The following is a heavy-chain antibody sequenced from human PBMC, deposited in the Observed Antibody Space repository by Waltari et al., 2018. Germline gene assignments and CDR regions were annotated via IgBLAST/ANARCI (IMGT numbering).Heavy chain of an antibody. CDR1: GFTFGNYW. Sequence: EVRLEESGGTSVQPGGSLRLSCATSGFTFGNYWMSWVRQAPGKGLEGVGNINQDGSDMHSVDSVKGRLFISRDNSKNALFLEMNSLRGEDSGVYYCAREATATSLDHWGQGTLVRVS. V-gene: IGHV3-7*01. D-gene: IGHD4-17*01. J-gene: IGHJ4*02. CDR3: AREATATSLDH. CDR2: INQDGSDM.